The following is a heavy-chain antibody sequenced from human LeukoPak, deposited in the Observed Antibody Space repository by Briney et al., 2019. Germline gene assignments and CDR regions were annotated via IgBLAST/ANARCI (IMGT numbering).Heavy chain of an antibody. CDR2: IYYSGST. V-gene: IGHV4-31*03. J-gene: IGHJ5*02. Sequence: SETLSLTCTVSGGSISSGGYYWSWIRQHPGKGLEWIGYIYYSGSTYYNPSLKSRVTISVDTSKNQFSLKLSSVTAADTAVYYCATSITMVRGVITSWGQGTLVTVSS. CDR3: ATSITMVRGVITS. D-gene: IGHD3-10*01. CDR1: GGSISSGGYY.